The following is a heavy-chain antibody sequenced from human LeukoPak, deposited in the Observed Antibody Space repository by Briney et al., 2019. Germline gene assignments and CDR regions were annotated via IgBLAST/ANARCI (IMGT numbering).Heavy chain of an antibody. V-gene: IGHV3-48*03. Sequence: PGGSLRLSCAASGFTFSSYEMNWVRAAPGEGVEWVSYISSSGSTIYYADSVKGRFTISRDNAKNSLYLQMNSLRAEDTAVYYCATYSSGWYEAFDYWGQGTLVTVSS. J-gene: IGHJ4*01. CDR3: ATYSSGWYEAFDY. CDR2: ISSSGSTI. D-gene: IGHD6-19*01. CDR1: GFTFSSYE.